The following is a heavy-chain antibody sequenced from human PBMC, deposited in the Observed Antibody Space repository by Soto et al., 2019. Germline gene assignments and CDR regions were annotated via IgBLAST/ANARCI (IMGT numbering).Heavy chain of an antibody. V-gene: IGHV3-15*07. J-gene: IGHJ4*02. D-gene: IGHD3-22*01. CDR1: GFTFRNAW. CDR3: TTDPVTMIVVVPSSG. Sequence: PGGSLRLSCAASGFTFRNAWMNCVRQAPGKGLEWVGRIKSKTDGGTTDYAAPVKGRFTISRDDSKNTLYLQMNSLKTEDTAVYYCTTDPVTMIVVVPSSGWGQGTLVTVSS. CDR2: IKSKTDGGTT.